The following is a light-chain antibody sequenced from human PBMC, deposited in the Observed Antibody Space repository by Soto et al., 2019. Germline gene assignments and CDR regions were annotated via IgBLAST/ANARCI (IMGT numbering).Light chain of an antibody. J-gene: IGKJ5*01. CDR3: QLYGISPH. CDR1: QSRGSNF. Sequence: EIVLTQSPGTLSLSPWERGTLSCKTSQSRGSNFLAWYQHKPGQAPRLLIYASSNRATGIPDRFSGSASGTDFTLTINRLEPEDFAVYYCQLYGISPHFGQGTRLEIK. V-gene: IGKV3-20*01. CDR2: ASS.